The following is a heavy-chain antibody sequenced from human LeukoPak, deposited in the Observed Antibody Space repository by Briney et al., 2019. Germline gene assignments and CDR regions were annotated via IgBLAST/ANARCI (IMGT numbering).Heavy chain of an antibody. J-gene: IGHJ5*01. D-gene: IGHD5-12*01. CDR2: IYYSGST. CDR3: TRGLAAAYDYNWFDS. Sequence: KASETLSLTCTVSGGSISSSSYYWGWIRQPPGKGLEWIGSIYYSGSTYYNPSLKSRVTISVDTSKNQFSLKLTSVTAADTAVYFCTRGLAAAYDYNWFDSWGQGTLVTVSS. V-gene: IGHV4-39*07. CDR1: GGSISSSSYY.